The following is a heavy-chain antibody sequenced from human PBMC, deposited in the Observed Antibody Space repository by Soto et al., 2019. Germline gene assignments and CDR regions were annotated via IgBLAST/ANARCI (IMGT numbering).Heavy chain of an antibody. D-gene: IGHD2-8*01. V-gene: IGHV4-34*01. Sequence: TSETLSLTCAVYGGSFSGYYWSWIRQPPGKGLEWIGEINHSGSTNYNPSLKSRVTISVDTSKNQFSLKLSSVTAADTAVYYCARVVGCTNGVCPYYYYYYMDVWGKGTTVTVSS. CDR2: INHSGST. CDR3: ARVVGCTNGVCPYYYYYYMDV. J-gene: IGHJ6*03. CDR1: GGSFSGYY.